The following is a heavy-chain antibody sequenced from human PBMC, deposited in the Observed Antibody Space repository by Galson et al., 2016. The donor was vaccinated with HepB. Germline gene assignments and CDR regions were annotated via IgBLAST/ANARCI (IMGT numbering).Heavy chain of an antibody. J-gene: IGHJ5*02. V-gene: IGHV3-73*01. Sequence: SLRLSCAASGFTLSGSAMHWVRQASGKGLEWVGRIRSKSNNYATTYAASVKDRFTISRDDSKNMAYLQMNSLKTEDTAVYYCLYGDSEFDLWGQGTLVTVSS. CDR2: IRSKSNNYAT. CDR3: LYGDSEFDL. CDR1: GFTLSGSA. D-gene: IGHD4-17*01.